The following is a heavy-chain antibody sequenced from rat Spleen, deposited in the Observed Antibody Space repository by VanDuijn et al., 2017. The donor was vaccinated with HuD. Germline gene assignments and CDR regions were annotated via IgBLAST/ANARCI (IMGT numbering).Heavy chain of an antibody. J-gene: IGHJ3*01. Sequence: EVQLVESGGGLVQPGRSLKLSCAASGFTFSNYYMAWVRQAPTKGLEWVATLSYDATAPYYRDSVKGRFTLSRDNAKSTLYLQMGSLRTEDTATYYCTTGGFEHYDGTYYYGWFAFWGQGTLVTVSS. CDR1: GFTFSNYY. D-gene: IGHD1-12*02. CDR3: TTGGFEHYDGTYYYGWFAF. V-gene: IGHV5-20*01. CDR2: LSYDATAP.